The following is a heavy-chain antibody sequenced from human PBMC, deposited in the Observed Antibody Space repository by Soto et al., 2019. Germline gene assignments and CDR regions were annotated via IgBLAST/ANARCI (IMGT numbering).Heavy chain of an antibody. Sequence: GASVKVSCKASGYTFTSYYMHWVRQAPGQGLEWMGIINPSGGSTSYAQKFQGRVTMTRDTSTSTVYMELSSLRSDDTAVYYCARDYDYARPPVGKAVWGQGTTVTVSS. CDR1: GYTFTSYY. CDR3: ARDYDYARPPVGKAV. D-gene: IGHD3-16*01. V-gene: IGHV1-46*01. J-gene: IGHJ6*02. CDR2: INPSGGST.